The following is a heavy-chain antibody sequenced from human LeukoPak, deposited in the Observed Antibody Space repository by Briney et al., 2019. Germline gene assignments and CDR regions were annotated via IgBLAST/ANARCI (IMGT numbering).Heavy chain of an antibody. D-gene: IGHD6-13*01. CDR2: ISSNGGST. CDR3: AKTGGGIASRYGMDV. J-gene: IGHJ6*02. CDR1: GFTFSSYA. V-gene: IGHV3-64D*06. Sequence: PGGSLRLSCSASGFTFSSYAMHWVRQAPGKGLEYVSAISSNGGSTYYADSVKGRFTISRDNSKNTLYLQMSSLRAEDTAVYYCAKTGGGIASRYGMDVWGQGTTVTVSS.